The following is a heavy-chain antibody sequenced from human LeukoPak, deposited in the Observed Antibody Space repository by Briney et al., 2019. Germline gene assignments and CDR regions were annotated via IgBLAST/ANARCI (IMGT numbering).Heavy chain of an antibody. CDR1: GFTFSSYA. D-gene: IGHD3-3*01. CDR3: AKDQLIETYYDFWSGYHKGDYYFDY. Sequence: GGSLRLSCAASGFTFSSYAMSWVRQAPGKGLEWVSAISGSGGSTYYADSVKGRFTISRDNSKNTLYLQMNSLRAEDTDVYYCAKDQLIETYYDFWSGYHKGDYYFDYWGQGTLVTVSS. CDR2: ISGSGGST. J-gene: IGHJ4*02. V-gene: IGHV3-23*01.